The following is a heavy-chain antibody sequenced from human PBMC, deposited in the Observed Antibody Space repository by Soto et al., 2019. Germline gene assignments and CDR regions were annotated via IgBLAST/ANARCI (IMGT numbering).Heavy chain of an antibody. CDR2: ITGSGGAT. Sequence: EVQLLESGGGLVQVGGSLRLSCAASGFTFSSYAMSWVRQAPGKGLEWVSAITGSGGATYHADSVEGRFTISRGNSQNTLYLQINPLRAEDPAVYYCAKRGSYGPGTYYFDYWGQGTLVIVSS. J-gene: IGHJ4*02. V-gene: IGHV3-23*01. D-gene: IGHD3-16*01. CDR1: GFTFSSYA. CDR3: AKRGSYGPGTYYFDY.